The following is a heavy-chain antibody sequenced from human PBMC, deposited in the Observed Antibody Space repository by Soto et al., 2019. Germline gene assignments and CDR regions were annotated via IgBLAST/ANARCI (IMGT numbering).Heavy chain of an antibody. Sequence: QVQLVESGGGLVKPGGSLRLSCAASGFTFSDYYMNWIRQAPGKGLEWLSYISSTSSHTNYAGSVKGRFTIFRDNAKNSLYLQMNSXXXXXXXXXXXXXXXXXXXXXXAEPDYWGQGTLVTVXS. CDR3: XXXXXXXXXXXAEPDY. CDR2: ISSTSSHT. J-gene: IGHJ4*02. CDR1: GFTFSDYY. V-gene: IGHV3-11*05. D-gene: IGHD1-26*01.